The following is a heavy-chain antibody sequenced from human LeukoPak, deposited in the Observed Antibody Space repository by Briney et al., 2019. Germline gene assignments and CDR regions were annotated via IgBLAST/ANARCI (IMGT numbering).Heavy chain of an antibody. CDR2: ISYDGSNK. V-gene: IGHV3-30*04. CDR3: AKGDKQPGFKRRKGGFDP. J-gene: IGHJ5*02. Sequence: GGSLRLSCAASGFTFSTYAMHWVRQAPGKGLEWVALISYDGSNKYYADSVKGRFTISRDNSKNTLHLQMNSLRTEDTAVYYCAKGDKQPGFKRRKGGFDPWGQGTLVTVSS. CDR1: GFTFSTYA. D-gene: IGHD6-13*01.